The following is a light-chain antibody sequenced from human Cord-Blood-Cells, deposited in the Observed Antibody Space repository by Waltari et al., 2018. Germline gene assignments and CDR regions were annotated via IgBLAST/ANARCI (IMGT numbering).Light chain of an antibody. Sequence: QSALTQPASVSGSPGQSITIPCTGTSSAVGSYNLFSWYQQHPGKAPKPMIYEGSKRPSGVSNRFSGSKSGNTASLTISGLQAEDEADYYCCSYAGSSTLVFGGGTKLTVL. CDR3: CSYAGSSTLV. J-gene: IGLJ2*01. V-gene: IGLV2-23*01. CDR2: EGS. CDR1: SSAVGSYNL.